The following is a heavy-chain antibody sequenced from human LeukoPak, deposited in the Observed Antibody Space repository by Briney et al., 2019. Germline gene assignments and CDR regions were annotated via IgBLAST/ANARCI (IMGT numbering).Heavy chain of an antibody. CDR2: ISSSSSTI. J-gene: IGHJ4*02. CDR1: GFTFSSYS. V-gene: IGHV3-48*01. CDR3: ARDGYNELDY. Sequence: EGSLRLSCAASGFTFSSYSMNWGRQGPGEGLGWVSYISSSSSTIYYADSVKGRFTISRDNAKNSLYLQMNSLRAEDTAVYYCARDGYNELDYWGQGTLVTVSS. D-gene: IGHD5-24*01.